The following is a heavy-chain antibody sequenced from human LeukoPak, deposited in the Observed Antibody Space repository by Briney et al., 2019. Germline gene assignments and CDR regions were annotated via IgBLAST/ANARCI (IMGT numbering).Heavy chain of an antibody. CDR2: VSGSGTTT. D-gene: IGHD3-9*01. J-gene: IGHJ5*02. CDR3: ARRGYDILTGYSWYNWFDP. V-gene: IGHV3-23*01. Sequence: GGSLNISCAASGFTFTSYAMSWVRQAPGKGLEWVSVVSGSGTTTHYADSVKGRFTISRDDAKNTLYLQMNSLRVEDTAVYYCARRGYDILTGYSWYNWFDPWGQGTLVTVSS. CDR1: GFTFTSYA.